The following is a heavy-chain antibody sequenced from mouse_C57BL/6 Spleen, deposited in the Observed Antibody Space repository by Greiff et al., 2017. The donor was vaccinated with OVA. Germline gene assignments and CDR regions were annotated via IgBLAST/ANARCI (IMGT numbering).Heavy chain of an antibody. CDR3: ARSVYSNYFDY. D-gene: IGHD2-5*01. CDR1: GYTFTDYY. CDR2: INPNNGGT. V-gene: IGHV1-26*01. J-gene: IGHJ2*01. Sequence: EVQLQQSGPELVKPGASVKISCKASGYTFTDYYMNWVKQSHGKSLEWIGDINPNNGGTSYNQKFKGKATLTVDKSSSTAYMELRSLTSEDSAVYYCARSVYSNYFDYWGQGTTLTVSS.